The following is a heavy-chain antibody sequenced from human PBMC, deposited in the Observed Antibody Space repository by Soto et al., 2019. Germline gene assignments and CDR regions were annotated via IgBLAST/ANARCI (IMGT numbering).Heavy chain of an antibody. CDR2: IYYSGST. J-gene: IGHJ4*02. CDR3: ARDPDGTTLFDY. Sequence: SETLSLTCTVSGGSVSSGSYYWSWIRQPPGKGLEWIGYIYYSGSTNYNPSLKGRVTISVDTSKNQFSLKLSSVTAADTAVYYGARDPDGTTLFDYWGQGTLVTVSS. V-gene: IGHV4-61*01. CDR1: GGSVSSGSYY. D-gene: IGHD1-7*01.